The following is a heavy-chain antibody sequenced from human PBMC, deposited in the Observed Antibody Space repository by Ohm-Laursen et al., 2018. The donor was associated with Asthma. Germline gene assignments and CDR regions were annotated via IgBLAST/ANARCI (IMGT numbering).Heavy chain of an antibody. Sequence: SLRLSCTASGFTFSDHYMDWVRQAPGKGLEWVGRTRNKANSYTTEYAASVKGRFTISRDDSKNSLYLQMNSLKTEDTAVYYCATIGSGPPWDGRWGQGTLVTVSS. CDR3: ATIGSGPPWDGR. J-gene: IGHJ4*02. V-gene: IGHV3-72*01. CDR2: TRNKANSYTT. CDR1: GFTFSDHY. D-gene: IGHD1-14*01.